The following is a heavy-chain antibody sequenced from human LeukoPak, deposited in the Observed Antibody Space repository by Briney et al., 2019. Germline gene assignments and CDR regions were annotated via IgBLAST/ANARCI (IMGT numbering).Heavy chain of an antibody. Sequence: GRPLRLSCAASGFTFSSYVMHWVRQAPGKGLEWVAVISYDGSNKYYADSVKGRFTISRDNSKNTVYLQMNSLRPEDTAVYYCARGSPAVYCSSTSCYKYFFDYWGQGTLVTVSS. CDR3: ARGSPAVYCSSTSCYKYFFDY. CDR2: ISYDGSNK. J-gene: IGHJ4*02. V-gene: IGHV3-30-3*01. CDR1: GFTFSSYV. D-gene: IGHD2-2*02.